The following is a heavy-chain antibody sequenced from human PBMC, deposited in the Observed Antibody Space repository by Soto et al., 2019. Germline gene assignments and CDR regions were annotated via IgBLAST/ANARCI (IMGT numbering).Heavy chain of an antibody. CDR2: VNPSGGST. V-gene: IGHV1-46*01. CDR3: AREENCSDGICYSEYFQR. Sequence: ASVKVSCKASGYIFTAYSMHWVRQAPGQGLEWMGVVNPSGGSTNYAQKFQGRITMTRDTSTSTVYMDLSSLTSEDTAVYYCAREENCSDGICYSEYFQRWGQGALVTVSS. D-gene: IGHD2-15*01. J-gene: IGHJ1*01. CDR1: GYIFTAYS.